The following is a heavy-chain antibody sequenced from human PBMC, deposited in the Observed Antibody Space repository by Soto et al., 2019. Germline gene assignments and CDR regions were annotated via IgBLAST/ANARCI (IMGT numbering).Heavy chain of an antibody. J-gene: IGHJ6*02. CDR3: ARDNVQNMAPYYYYGMDV. D-gene: IGHD1-1*01. Sequence: QVQLQESGPGLVKPSETLSLTCTVSGGSVSSGSYYWRWIRQPPGKGLEWIGYIYYSGSTNYNPSLKSRVTISVDTSKNQFSLKLSSVTAADTAVYYCARDNVQNMAPYYYYGMDVWGQGTTVTVSS. CDR1: GGSVSSGSYY. CDR2: IYYSGST. V-gene: IGHV4-61*01.